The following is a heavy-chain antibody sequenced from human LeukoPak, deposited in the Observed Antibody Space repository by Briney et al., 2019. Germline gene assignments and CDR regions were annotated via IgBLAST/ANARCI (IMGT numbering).Heavy chain of an antibody. V-gene: IGHV4-34*01. CDR1: GGSFSGYY. D-gene: IGHD3-3*01. J-gene: IGHJ4*02. Sequence: SETLSLTCAVYGGSFSGYYWSWNRQPPGKGLEWIGEINHSGSTNYNPSLKSRVTISVDTSKNQFSLKLSSVTAADTAVYYCARGRLRKIFGVAQRGYFDYWGQGTLVTVSS. CDR3: ARGRLRKIFGVAQRGYFDY. CDR2: INHSGST.